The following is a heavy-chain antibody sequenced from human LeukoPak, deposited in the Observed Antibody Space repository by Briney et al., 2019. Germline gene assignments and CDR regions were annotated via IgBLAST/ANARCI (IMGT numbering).Heavy chain of an antibody. V-gene: IGHV1-3*01. CDR3: ARGAGDTWGGY. D-gene: IGHD3-16*01. J-gene: IGHJ4*02. CDR1: GYTFTTYA. CDR2: INAGNGNT. Sequence: ASVKVSCKASGYTFTTYAMHWVRQAPGQRLEWMGWINAGNGNTKYSQKFQGRVTITRDTSASTAYMELSSLRSEDTAVYYCARGAGDTWGGYWGQGTLVTVSS.